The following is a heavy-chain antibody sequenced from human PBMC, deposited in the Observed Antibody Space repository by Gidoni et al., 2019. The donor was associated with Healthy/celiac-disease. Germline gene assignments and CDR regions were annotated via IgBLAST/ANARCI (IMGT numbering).Heavy chain of an antibody. J-gene: IGHJ3*02. CDR3: AKEWGITGTTGAFDI. Sequence: EVQLLESGGGLVQPGGSLRLSCAASGFTFSSYALSWVRQAPGKGLAWVSAISGSVGSTYYAYSVKGRFTISRDNSKNTLYLQMNSLRAEDTAVYYCAKEWGITGTTGAFDIWGQGTMVTVSS. CDR1: GFTFSSYA. V-gene: IGHV3-23*01. D-gene: IGHD1-20*01. CDR2: ISGSVGST.